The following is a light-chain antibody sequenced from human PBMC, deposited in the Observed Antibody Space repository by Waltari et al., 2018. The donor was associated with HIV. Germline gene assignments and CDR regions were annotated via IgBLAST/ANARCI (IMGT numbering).Light chain of an antibody. J-gene: IGKJ4*01. CDR2: WAS. V-gene: IGKV4-1*01. CDR3: QQYYTPGPT. Sequence: DIVMTQSPNSLAVSLGERATINCRSSRTLLYSSEKRDCLAWYQQKPGQSPKVLIYWASTRASGVPDRFSGSGSGTNFSLTISALQSDDVALYYCQQYYTPGPTFGGGTKVEIK. CDR1: RTLLYSSEKRDC.